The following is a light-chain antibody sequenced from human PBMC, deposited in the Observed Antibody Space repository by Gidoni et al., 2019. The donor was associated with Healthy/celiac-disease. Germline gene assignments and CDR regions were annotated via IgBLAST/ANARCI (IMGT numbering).Light chain of an antibody. CDR2: AAS. CDR1: QSISSY. V-gene: IGKV1-39*01. Sequence: DIQTTQSPSSLSASVGDRVTITCRASQSISSYLNWYQQKPGKAPKLLIYAASSLQSGVPSRFSGSGSGTDFTLTISSLQPEDFATYYCQQSYSTPSFXPXTKVDIK. J-gene: IGKJ3*01. CDR3: QQSYSTPS.